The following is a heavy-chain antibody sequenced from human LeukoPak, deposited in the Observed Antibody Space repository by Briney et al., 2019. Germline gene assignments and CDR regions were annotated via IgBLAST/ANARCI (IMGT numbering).Heavy chain of an antibody. D-gene: IGHD6-19*01. CDR2: ISASGGST. CDR1: GFTFSSYA. V-gene: IGHV3-23*01. Sequence: GGSLRLSCAASGFTFSSYAMTWVRQAPGKGLEWISDISASGGSTYYADSVKGRFTISRDNSKNTFYLQMGSLRVEDTAVYYCAKAVAGTFSDYWGQGTLVTVSS. CDR3: AKAVAGTFSDY. J-gene: IGHJ4*02.